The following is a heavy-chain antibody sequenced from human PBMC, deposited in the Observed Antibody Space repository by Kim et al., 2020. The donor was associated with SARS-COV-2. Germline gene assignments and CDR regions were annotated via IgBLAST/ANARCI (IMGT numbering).Heavy chain of an antibody. CDR3: AKLSSYGSYFDY. V-gene: IGHV3-23*01. D-gene: IGHD5-18*01. J-gene: IGHJ4*02. Sequence: SYSAPGRGRFTISGDNSTNTLYLRLNSLRAEDTALYYCAKLSSYGSYFDYWGQGTLVTVSS.